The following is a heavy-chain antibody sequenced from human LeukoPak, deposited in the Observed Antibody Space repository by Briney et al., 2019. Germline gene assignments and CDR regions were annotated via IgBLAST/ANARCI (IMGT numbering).Heavy chain of an antibody. V-gene: IGHV3-53*01. D-gene: IGHD1-1*01. CDR2: SYSGGDT. J-gene: IGHJ4*02. CDR3: ARSPVLDRNDWSFAD. CDR1: GFTVSRNY. Sequence: GGSLRLSCAASGFTVSRNYMSWVRQAPRKGLEWVSVSYSGGDTYYPDSVKGRFTVSRDNPKNTVYLQMNSLRAEDTAVYFCARSPVLDRNDWSFADWGQGALVTVSS.